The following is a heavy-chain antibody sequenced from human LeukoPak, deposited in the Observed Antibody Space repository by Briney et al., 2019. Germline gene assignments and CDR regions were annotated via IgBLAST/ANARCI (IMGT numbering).Heavy chain of an antibody. J-gene: IGHJ4*02. CDR1: GGSISSYY. V-gene: IGHV4-59*12. CDR2: IYYSGST. Sequence: SETPSLPCTVSGGSISSYYWSWIRQPPRKGLEWIGYIYYSGSTNYNPSLKSRVTISVGTSKNQFSLKLSSVTAADTAVYYCARDKGYNYGPFDYWGQGTLVTVSS. CDR3: ARDKGYNYGPFDY. D-gene: IGHD5-18*01.